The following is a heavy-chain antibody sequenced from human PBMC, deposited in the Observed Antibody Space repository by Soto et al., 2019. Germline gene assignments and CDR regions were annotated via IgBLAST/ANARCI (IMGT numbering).Heavy chain of an antibody. V-gene: IGHV1-69*06. Sequence: SVKVSCKASGVTFSSYAISWVRQAPGQGLEWMGGIIPIFGTANYAQKFQGRVTITADKSTSTAYMELSSLRSEDTAVYYCARTDDYGDLDYWGQGTLVTVSS. J-gene: IGHJ4*02. CDR1: GVTFSSYA. D-gene: IGHD4-17*01. CDR2: IIPIFGTA. CDR3: ARTDDYGDLDY.